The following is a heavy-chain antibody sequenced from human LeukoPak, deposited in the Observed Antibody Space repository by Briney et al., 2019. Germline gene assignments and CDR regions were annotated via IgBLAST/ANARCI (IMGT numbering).Heavy chain of an antibody. CDR2: INHSGRT. D-gene: IGHD3-9*01. J-gene: IGHJ4*02. Sequence: PSDTLSLTCAFYVGSFSGYYWSGIRQPPAKGLEDVGEINHSGRTNYNPSLKGRGTISVDTSNNHFSLELRSVTPADTAVDYCSRGNILPGYYNWGQRTEVTV. CDR1: VGSFSGYY. CDR3: SRGNILPGYYN. V-gene: IGHV4-34*01.